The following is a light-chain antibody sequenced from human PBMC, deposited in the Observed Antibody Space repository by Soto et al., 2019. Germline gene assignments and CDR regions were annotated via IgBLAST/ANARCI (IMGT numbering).Light chain of an antibody. CDR2: DAS. Sequence: DIQLTQSPSSLSASVGDRVTITCQASQDTGKFLNWYQQKPGKAPKLLIYDASTLETGVPSRFSASGSATDFTVPITQLQHADITPYKCQQNDNIQFTSGHGTRLEIK. V-gene: IGKV1-33*01. CDR1: QDTGKF. J-gene: IGKJ5*01. CDR3: QQNDNIQFT.